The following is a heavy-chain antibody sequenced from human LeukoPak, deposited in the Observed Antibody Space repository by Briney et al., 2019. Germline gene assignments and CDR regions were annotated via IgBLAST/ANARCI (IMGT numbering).Heavy chain of an antibody. CDR1: GGTFSSYA. V-gene: IGHV1-69*13. J-gene: IGHJ4*02. CDR2: VIPIFGTA. D-gene: IGHD3-22*01. CDR3: ASDYYDSSSY. Sequence: SVKVSCKASGGTFSSYAISWVRQAPGQGLEWMGGVIPIFGTANYAQKFQGRVTITADESTSTAYMELSSLRSKDTAVYYCASDYYDSSSYWGQGTLVTVSS.